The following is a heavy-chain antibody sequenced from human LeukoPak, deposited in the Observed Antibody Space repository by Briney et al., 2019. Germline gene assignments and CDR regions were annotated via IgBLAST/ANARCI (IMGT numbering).Heavy chain of an antibody. J-gene: IGHJ6*02. Sequence: SETLSLTCTVSGGSISSYYWRWIRQPPGKGLEWIGYIYDSGSTNYNPSLKSRVTISVDTSKNQFSLKLSSWTAADTAVYYCARVGGTNYYYYGMDVWGQGTTVTVSS. CDR2: IYDSGST. CDR1: GGSISSYY. CDR3: ARVGGTNYYYYGMDV. D-gene: IGHD1-1*01. V-gene: IGHV4-59*01.